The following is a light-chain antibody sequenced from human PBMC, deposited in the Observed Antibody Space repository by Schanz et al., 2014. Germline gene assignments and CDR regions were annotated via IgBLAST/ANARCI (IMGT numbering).Light chain of an antibody. CDR2: EVS. V-gene: IGLV2-8*01. CDR1: SSDVGGYNY. CDR3: AAWDNSLNGYV. J-gene: IGLJ1*01. Sequence: QSALTQPPSASGSPGQSVTFSCTGTSSDVGGYNYVSWYQQHPGKAPKLMIYEVSKRPSGVPARFSGSKSGSSASLAINGLQSEDEADYYCAAWDNSLNGYVFGTGTKLTVL.